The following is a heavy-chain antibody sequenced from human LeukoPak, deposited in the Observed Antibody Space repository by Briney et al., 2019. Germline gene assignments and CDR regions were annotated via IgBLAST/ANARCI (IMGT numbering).Heavy chain of an antibody. V-gene: IGHV1-69*04. D-gene: IGHD5-18*01. Sequence: GASVKVSCKASGGTFSSYAISWVRQAPGQGLEWMGRVIPILGIANYAQKFQGRVTITADKSTSTAYMELSSLRSEDTAVYYCARGGDLGYSYGDAFDIWGQGTMVTVSS. J-gene: IGHJ3*02. CDR1: GGTFSSYA. CDR3: ARGGDLGYSYGDAFDI. CDR2: VIPILGIA.